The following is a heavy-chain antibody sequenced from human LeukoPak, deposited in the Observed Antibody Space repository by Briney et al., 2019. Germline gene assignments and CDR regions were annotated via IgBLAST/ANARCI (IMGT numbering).Heavy chain of an antibody. D-gene: IGHD5-18*01. CDR2: IYYSGSN. Sequence: SETLSLTCTVSGGSISSYYWSWIRQPPGKGLEWIGYIYYSGSNNYNPSLKSRVTISVDTSKNQFSLKLSSVTAADTAVYYCARDLGYFDAFDIWGQGTMVTVSS. CDR1: GGSISSYY. V-gene: IGHV4-59*01. CDR3: ARDLGYFDAFDI. J-gene: IGHJ3*02.